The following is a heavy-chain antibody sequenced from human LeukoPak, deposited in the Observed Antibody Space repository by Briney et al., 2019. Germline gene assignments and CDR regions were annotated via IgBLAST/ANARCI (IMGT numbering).Heavy chain of an antibody. D-gene: IGHD3-16*01. CDR3: ARDSMITFGGTHYMDV. Sequence: SETLSLTCTVSGDSISSSNCYWGWIRQPPGKGLEWIGSIYFSGGTYYNPSLKSRVTVSVDTSKNQFSLKLSSVTAADTAVYYCARDSMITFGGTHYMDVWGKGTTVTVSS. V-gene: IGHV4-39*07. CDR1: GDSISSSNCY. J-gene: IGHJ6*03. CDR2: IYFSGGT.